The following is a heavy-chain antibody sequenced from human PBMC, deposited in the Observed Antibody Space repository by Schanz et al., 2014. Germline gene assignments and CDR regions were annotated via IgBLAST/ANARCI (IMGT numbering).Heavy chain of an antibody. CDR2: ITGASDHI. J-gene: IGHJ4*02. CDR1: TFTFSSDW. Sequence: EVQLAESGGGLVQPGGSLRLSCAASTFTFSSDWMSWVRQAPGKGLEWVSGITGASDHIDYAESVKGRFTISRDNSKNTLYLQMDSLRAEDTAVYYCAASSGWHPSTDYWGQGTLVTVSS. CDR3: AASSGWHPSTDY. D-gene: IGHD6-19*01. V-gene: IGHV3-23*04.